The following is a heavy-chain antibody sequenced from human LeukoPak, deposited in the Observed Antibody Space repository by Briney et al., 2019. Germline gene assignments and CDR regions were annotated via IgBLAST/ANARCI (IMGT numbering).Heavy chain of an antibody. J-gene: IGHJ4*02. V-gene: IGHV3-23*01. CDR3: FKEPGAYQLLSY. CDR1: GFTFSSYA. Sequence: GGSPRLSCAASGFTFSSYAMSWVRHAPGEGVELVSGISISGVNTFYADSVKGRFTISRDNSKNTLHLQMNSLRAEDTAVYYCFKEPGAYQLLSYWGQGTLVTVSS. CDR2: ISISGVNT. D-gene: IGHD2-2*01.